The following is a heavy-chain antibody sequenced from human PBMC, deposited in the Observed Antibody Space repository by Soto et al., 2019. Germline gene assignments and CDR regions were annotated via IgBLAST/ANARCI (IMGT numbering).Heavy chain of an antibody. J-gene: IGHJ4*02. CDR3: ARASFGDTAMVMDY. CDR2: IYTSGST. D-gene: IGHD5-18*01. V-gene: IGHV4-4*07. CDR1: GGSIISYY. Sequence: SETLSLTCTFSGGSIISYYWSWIRQPAGKGLEWIGRIYTSGSTNYNPSLKSRVTMSVDTSKNQFSLKLSSVTAADTAVYYCARASFGDTAMVMDYWGQGTLVTVSS.